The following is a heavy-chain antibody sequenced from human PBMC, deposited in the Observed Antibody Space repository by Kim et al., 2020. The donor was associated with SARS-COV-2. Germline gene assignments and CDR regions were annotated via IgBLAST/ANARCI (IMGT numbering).Heavy chain of an antibody. D-gene: IGHD1-26*01. V-gene: IGHV4-59*01. J-gene: IGHJ3*02. Sequence: PPLKSRVTISVDTSKNQFSLKLSSVTAADTAVYYCARDREVGANLWAFDIWGQGTMVTVSS. CDR3: ARDREVGANLWAFDI.